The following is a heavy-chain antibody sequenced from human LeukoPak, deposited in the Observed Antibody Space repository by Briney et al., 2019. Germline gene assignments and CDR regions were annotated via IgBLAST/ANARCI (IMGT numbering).Heavy chain of an antibody. V-gene: IGHV1-18*01. CDR2: ICAYNGNT. D-gene: IGHD3-22*01. J-gene: IGHJ4*02. CDR3: ARLSADYYDSSGLLYYFDY. Sequence: ASVKVSCKASGYTFTSYGISWVRQAPGQGLEWMGWICAYNGNTNYAQKLQGRVTMTTDTSTSTAYMELRSLRSDDTAVYYCARLSADYYDSSGLLYYFDYWGQGTLVTVSS. CDR1: GYTFTSYG.